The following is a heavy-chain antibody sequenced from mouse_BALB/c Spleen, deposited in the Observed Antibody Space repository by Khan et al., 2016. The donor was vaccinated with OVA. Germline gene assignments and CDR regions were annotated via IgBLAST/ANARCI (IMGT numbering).Heavy chain of an antibody. CDR3: ARVGYSGTMDY. Sequence: QIQLVQSGPELKKPGETVKISCKASGFTFTNNGMNWVKQAPGKVLKWMVWINTYTGEPTYASDLKGRFAFSLETSASTAYLQINNLKNEDTATXFCARVGYSGTMDYWGQGTSVTVSS. D-gene: IGHD3-2*02. J-gene: IGHJ4*01. CDR2: INTYTGEP. V-gene: IGHV9-3-1*01. CDR1: GFTFTNNG.